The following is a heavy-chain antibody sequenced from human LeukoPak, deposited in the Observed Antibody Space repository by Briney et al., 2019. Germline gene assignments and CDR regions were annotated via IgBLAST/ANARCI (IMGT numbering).Heavy chain of an antibody. CDR2: IIPIFGTA. Sequence: SVKVSCKASGGTFSSYAISWVRQAPGQGLEWMAGIIPIFGTANYAQKFQGRVTITADKSTSTAYMELSSLRSEDTAVYYCARMATINYFDYWGQGTLVTVSS. D-gene: IGHD5-24*01. V-gene: IGHV1-69*06. J-gene: IGHJ4*02. CDR1: GGTFSSYA. CDR3: ARMATINYFDY.